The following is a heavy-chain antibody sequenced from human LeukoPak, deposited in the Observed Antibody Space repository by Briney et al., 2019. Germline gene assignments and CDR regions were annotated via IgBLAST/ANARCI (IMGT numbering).Heavy chain of an antibody. CDR1: GGSISSYY. CDR3: ARDLGGSLDY. D-gene: IGHD2-15*01. V-gene: IGHV4-59*01. J-gene: IGHJ4*02. Sequence: SETLSLTCTVSGGSISSYYWSWIRQPPGKGLEWIGYIYYSGSTNYNPSLKSRVTISVDTSKNQFSLKLSSVTAADTAVYYCARDLGGSLDYWGQGTLATVSS. CDR2: IYYSGST.